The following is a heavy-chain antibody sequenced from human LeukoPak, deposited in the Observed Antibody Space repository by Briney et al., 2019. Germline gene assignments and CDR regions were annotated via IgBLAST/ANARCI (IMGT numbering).Heavy chain of an antibody. CDR2: ISGRGDST. CDR3: AKEGDHHYDGRTWSPQYYFDR. J-gene: IGHJ4*02. V-gene: IGHV3-23*01. CDR1: GYTFKNYA. Sequence: QAGGSLRLSCAASGYTFKNYAMYWVRQAPGKGLEWVSLISGRGDSTNSADSVKGRFTISRDNSKNMLYLQLNGLRADDTAVYYCAKEGDHHYDGRTWSPQYYFDRWGQGTLVTVSS. D-gene: IGHD3-22*01.